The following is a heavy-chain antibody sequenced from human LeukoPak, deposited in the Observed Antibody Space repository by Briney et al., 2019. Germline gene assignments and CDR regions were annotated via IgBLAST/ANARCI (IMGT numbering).Heavy chain of an antibody. CDR3: ARDSYYDFWSGYHDAFDI. D-gene: IGHD3-3*01. CDR1: GGSVSSGSYY. V-gene: IGHV4-61*01. Sequence: SETLSLTCTVSGGSVSSGSYYWSWIRQPPGKGLEWIGYIYYSGSTNYNPSLNRRVTISVDTSKNQFSLKLSSVTAADTAVYYCARDSYYDFWSGYHDAFDIWGQGTMVTVSS. CDR2: IYYSGST. J-gene: IGHJ3*02.